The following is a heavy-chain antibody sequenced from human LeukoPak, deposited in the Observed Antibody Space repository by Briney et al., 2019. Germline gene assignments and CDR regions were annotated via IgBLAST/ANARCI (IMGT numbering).Heavy chain of an antibody. CDR3: ARDPRRYCSSTSCYSREPWFDP. J-gene: IGHJ5*02. Sequence: GGSLRLSCAASGFTFSSYSMNWVRQAPGKGLEWVSSISSSSSYIYYADSVKGRFTISRDNAKNSLYLQMNSLRAEDTAVYYCARDPRRYCSSTSCYSREPWFDPWGQGTLVTVCS. CDR1: GFTFSSYS. D-gene: IGHD2-2*02. V-gene: IGHV3-21*01. CDR2: ISSSSSYI.